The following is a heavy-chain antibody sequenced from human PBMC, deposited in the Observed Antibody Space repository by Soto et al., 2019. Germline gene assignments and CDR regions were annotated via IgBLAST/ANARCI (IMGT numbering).Heavy chain of an antibody. Sequence: EVRLVESGGGLVQPGGSLRLSCAASGFTFSSYEMNWVRQAPGKGLEWVSYISRSGGTIYSADSVKGRFTISRDNAKNSLYLQMNSLRAEDTALYYCARGWDCSSTTCYTLNSFDPWGQGVLVTVSA. CDR1: GFTFSSYE. D-gene: IGHD2-2*02. CDR2: ISRSGGTI. V-gene: IGHV3-48*03. CDR3: ARGWDCSSTTCYTLNSFDP. J-gene: IGHJ5*02.